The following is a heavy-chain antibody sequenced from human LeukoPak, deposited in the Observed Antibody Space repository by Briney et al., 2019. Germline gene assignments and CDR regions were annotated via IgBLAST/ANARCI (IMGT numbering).Heavy chain of an antibody. CDR1: GFTFSDHS. Sequence: GGSLRLSCAASGFTFSDHSMDWVRQAPGKGLEWVGRYRNKANSYTTEYAASVKGRFTFSRDDSKNSLYLQMNSLKTEDTAVYYCARRYIGGRGALDSWGQGTLVTVPS. CDR3: ARRYIGGRGALDS. CDR2: YRNKANSYTT. J-gene: IGHJ4*02. D-gene: IGHD1-26*01. V-gene: IGHV3-72*01.